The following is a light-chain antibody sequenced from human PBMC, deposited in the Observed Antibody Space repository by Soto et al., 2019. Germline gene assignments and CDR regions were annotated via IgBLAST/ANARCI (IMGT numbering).Light chain of an antibody. CDR3: QQYGDWPLT. Sequence: EIVLTQSPATLSVSPGERATLSCRASPSVGNNFAWYQQKPGQAPRLLIFATSTRATGVTARFSGSGSWTEFTLTISSLQSEDLAVYYCQQYGDWPLTFGGGAKVEIE. CDR2: ATS. J-gene: IGKJ4*01. V-gene: IGKV3-15*01. CDR1: PSVGNN.